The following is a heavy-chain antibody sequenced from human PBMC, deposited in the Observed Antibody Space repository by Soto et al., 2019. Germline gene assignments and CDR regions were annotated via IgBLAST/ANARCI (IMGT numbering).Heavy chain of an antibody. D-gene: IGHD5-18*01. CDR1: GFTFSSYG. V-gene: IGHV3-30*18. J-gene: IGHJ4*02. CDR2: ISYDGSNK. Sequence: GGSLRLSCAASGFTFSSYGMHWVRQAPGKGLEWVAVISYDGSNKYYADSVKGRFTISRDNSKNTLYLQMNSLRAEDTAVYYCAKDPFWTAMAPFHSPGFPDYWGQGTLVTVSS. CDR3: AKDPFWTAMAPFHSPGFPDY.